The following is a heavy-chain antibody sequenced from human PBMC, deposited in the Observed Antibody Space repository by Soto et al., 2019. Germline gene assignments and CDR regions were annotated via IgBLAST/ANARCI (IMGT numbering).Heavy chain of an antibody. Sequence: GASVKVSCKASGYTFTYRYLHWVRQAPGQALEWMGWITPFNGNTNYAQKFQDRVTITRDRSMSTAYMELSSLRSEDTAMYYCATRAAAGNFDCWGQGTLVTVSS. D-gene: IGHD6-13*01. V-gene: IGHV1-45*02. CDR2: ITPFNGNT. CDR1: GYTFTYRY. CDR3: ATRAAAGNFDC. J-gene: IGHJ4*02.